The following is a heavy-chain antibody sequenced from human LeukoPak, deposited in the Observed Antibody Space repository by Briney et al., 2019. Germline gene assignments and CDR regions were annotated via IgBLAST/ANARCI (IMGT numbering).Heavy chain of an antibody. J-gene: IGHJ3*01. CDR3: ARHLSSGDYPLDV. CDR2: IHNSGST. D-gene: IGHD4-17*01. Sequence: NPSETLSLTCTVSGGSISSSSYYWSWIRQTPGKGLEWIAYIHNSGSTNYNPSLKSRPTMSIDTSKNQFSLRMSSVTAADTAVYYCARHLSSGDYPLDVWGQGTVVTVSS. V-gene: IGHV4-61*05. CDR1: GGSISSSSYY.